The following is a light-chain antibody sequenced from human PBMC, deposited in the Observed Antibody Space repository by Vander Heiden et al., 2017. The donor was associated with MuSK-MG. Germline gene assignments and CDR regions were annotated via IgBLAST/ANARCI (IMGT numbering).Light chain of an antibody. J-gene: IGLJ2*01. CDR2: QDS. CDR3: QAWDSSISAV. CDR1: KLENRY. Sequence: SYELTQPPSVSVSPGQTASITCSGDKLENRYVSWYQQKPGQSPVLVIYQDSQRPSGIPARFSGSNSGNTATLTISGTQAMDEADYYCQAWDSSISAVFGGGTKLTV. V-gene: IGLV3-1*01.